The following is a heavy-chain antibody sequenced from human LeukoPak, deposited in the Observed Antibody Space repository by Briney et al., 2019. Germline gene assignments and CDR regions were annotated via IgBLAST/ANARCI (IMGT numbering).Heavy chain of an antibody. V-gene: IGHV1-2*02. J-gene: IGHJ3*02. Sequence: ASVKVSCKASGYTFTGYYMHWMRQAPGQGLEWMGWINPNSGGTNYAQKFQGRVTMTRDTSISTAYMELSRLRSDDTAVYYCARPYYYGSGSYYSDAFDIWGQGTMVTVSS. CDR2: INPNSGGT. D-gene: IGHD3-10*01. CDR3: ARPYYYGSGSYYSDAFDI. CDR1: GYTFTGYY.